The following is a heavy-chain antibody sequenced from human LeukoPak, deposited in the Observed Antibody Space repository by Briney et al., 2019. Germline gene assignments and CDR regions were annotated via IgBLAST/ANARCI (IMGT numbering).Heavy chain of an antibody. Sequence: SETLSLTCTVSGGSISSYYWSWIRQPPGKGLEWIGYIYYSGSTNYNPSLKSRVTISVDTSKNQFSLKLSSVTAVDTAVYYCARGTMIVLFDYWGQGTLVTVSS. CDR2: IYYSGST. CDR3: ARGTMIVLFDY. CDR1: GGSISSYY. D-gene: IGHD3-22*01. V-gene: IGHV4-59*01. J-gene: IGHJ4*02.